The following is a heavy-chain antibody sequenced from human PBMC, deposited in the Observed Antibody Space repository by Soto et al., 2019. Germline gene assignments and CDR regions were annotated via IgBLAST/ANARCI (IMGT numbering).Heavy chain of an antibody. Sequence: ASVKVSCKASGYTFTSYGISWVRQAPGQGLEWMGWISAYNGNTNYAQKLQGRVTMTTDTSTSTAYMELRSLRSDDTAVYYCARGSRPRGTIFGANYYYYMDVWGKGTTVTVSS. J-gene: IGHJ6*03. V-gene: IGHV1-18*01. CDR2: ISAYNGNT. CDR1: GYTFTSYG. D-gene: IGHD3-3*01. CDR3: ARGSRPRGTIFGANYYYYMDV.